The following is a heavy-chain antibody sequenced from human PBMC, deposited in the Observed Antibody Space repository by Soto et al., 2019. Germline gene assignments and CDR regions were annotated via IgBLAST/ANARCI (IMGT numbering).Heavy chain of an antibody. CDR2: IYPGDSDT. Sequence: PGESLKISCKGSGYSFTSNWIGWVRQMPGKGLEWMGIIYPGDSDTRYSPSFQGQVTFSADKSISIAYLQWSSLKASDTAMYYCARVMRDNSGYYFHYFDSWGQGTLVTVSS. D-gene: IGHD3-22*01. CDR1: GYSFTSNW. V-gene: IGHV5-51*01. J-gene: IGHJ4*02. CDR3: ARVMRDNSGYYFHYFDS.